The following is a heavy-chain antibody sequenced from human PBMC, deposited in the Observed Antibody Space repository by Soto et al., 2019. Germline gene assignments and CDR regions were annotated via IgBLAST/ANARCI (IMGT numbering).Heavy chain of an antibody. D-gene: IGHD6-19*01. J-gene: IGHJ6*02. CDR1: GYTFTSYG. V-gene: IGHV1-18*04. Sequence: GASVKVSCKASGYTFTSYGISWVRQAPGQGLEWMGWISAYNGNTNYAQKLQGRVTMTTDTSTSTAYMELRSLRSDDTAVYYCARVEYSSGWYYYGMDVWGQGTTVTVSS. CDR3: ARVEYSSGWYYYGMDV. CDR2: ISAYNGNT.